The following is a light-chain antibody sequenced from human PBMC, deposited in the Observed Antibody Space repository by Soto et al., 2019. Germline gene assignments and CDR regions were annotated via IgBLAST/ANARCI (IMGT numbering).Light chain of an antibody. CDR1: QSLLHSNGYNY. J-gene: IGKJ1*01. V-gene: IGKV2-28*01. CDR2: LGS. CDR3: MQALQTPRT. Sequence: DIVMTKSPLSLPVTPGEPASISCRSSQSLLHSNGYNYLDWYLQKPGQSPQLLIYLGSNRASGVPDRFSGSGSGTDLTLKTSRVEPEDVGVYYCMQALQTPRTFGRGTKVEIK.